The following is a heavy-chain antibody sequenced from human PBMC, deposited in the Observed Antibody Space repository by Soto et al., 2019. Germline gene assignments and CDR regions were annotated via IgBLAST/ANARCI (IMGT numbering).Heavy chain of an antibody. CDR1: GGSISSSNW. J-gene: IGHJ4*02. V-gene: IGHV4-4*02. D-gene: IGHD2-2*02. Sequence: SETLSLTCAVSGGSISSSNWWSWVRQPPGKGLEWIGEIYHSGSTNYNPSLKSRVTISVDKSKNQFSLKLSSVTAADTAVYYCARDSGVVVPAAIDYWGQGTLVTVSS. CDR3: ARDSGVVVPAAIDY. CDR2: IYHSGST.